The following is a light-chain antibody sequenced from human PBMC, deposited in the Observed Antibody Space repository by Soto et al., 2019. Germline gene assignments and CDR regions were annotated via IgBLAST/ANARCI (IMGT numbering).Light chain of an antibody. J-gene: IGKJ1*01. V-gene: IGKV3-20*01. Sequence: EIVLTHSPGTLSLSPGERATLSCRSSQSVSSSYLAWYQQKPGQAPRLLIYGASSRATGIPDRFSGSGSGTDFTLAISRLEPEDFAVYYCQQYGSSPWTFGQGTKGDIK. CDR3: QQYGSSPWT. CDR1: QSVSSSY. CDR2: GAS.